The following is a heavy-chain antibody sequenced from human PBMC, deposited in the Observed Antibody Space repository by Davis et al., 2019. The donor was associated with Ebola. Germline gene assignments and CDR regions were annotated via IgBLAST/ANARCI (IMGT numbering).Heavy chain of an antibody. D-gene: IGHD1-26*01. CDR3: ARDPAPGAWEPSGAFDT. CDR1: GYTLTELS. J-gene: IGHJ3*02. Sequence: ASVTVSCKVSGYTLTELSMHWVRQAHGKGLEWMGGFDPEDGETIYAQKFQGRVTMTRDTSISTAYMELSRLRSDDTAVYYCARDPAPGAWEPSGAFDTWGQGTMVTVSS. V-gene: IGHV1-24*01. CDR2: FDPEDGET.